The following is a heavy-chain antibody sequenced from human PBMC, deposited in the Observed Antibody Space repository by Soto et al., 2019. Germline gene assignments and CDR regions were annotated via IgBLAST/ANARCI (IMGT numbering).Heavy chain of an antibody. Sequence: GASVKVSCKASGYTFTSYGISWVRQAPGQGLEWMGWISAYNGNTNYAQKLQGRVTMTTDTSTSTAYMELRSLRSDDTAVYYCARGNRNLSIHPLFDYWGQGILVTVSS. J-gene: IGHJ4*02. V-gene: IGHV1-18*01. CDR2: ISAYNGNT. CDR3: ARGNRNLSIHPLFDY. D-gene: IGHD4-4*01. CDR1: GYTFTSYG.